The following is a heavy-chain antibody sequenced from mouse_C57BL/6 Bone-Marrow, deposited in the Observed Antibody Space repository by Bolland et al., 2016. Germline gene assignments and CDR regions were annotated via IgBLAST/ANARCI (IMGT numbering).Heavy chain of an antibody. J-gene: IGHJ2*01. Sequence: NYDGSSTYYLDSLKSRFIISRDNAKNILYLQMSSLKSEDTATYYCARGTAYYYGSYFDYWG. CDR3: ARGTAYYYGSYFDY. CDR2: NYDGSST. D-gene: IGHD1-1*01. V-gene: IGHV5-16*01.